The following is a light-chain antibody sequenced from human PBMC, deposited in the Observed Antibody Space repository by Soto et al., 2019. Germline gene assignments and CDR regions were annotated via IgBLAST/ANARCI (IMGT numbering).Light chain of an antibody. Sequence: QSLLTQPPSVSAAPGQKVTISCSGSSSNIGNNYVSWYQQLPGTAPKLLIYDNNKRPSGIPDRFSGSKSGTSATLGITGLQTGDEADYYCGAWDGSLRAYVFGTGTKLTVL. J-gene: IGLJ1*01. CDR1: SSNIGNNY. CDR2: DNN. CDR3: GAWDGSLRAYV. V-gene: IGLV1-51*01.